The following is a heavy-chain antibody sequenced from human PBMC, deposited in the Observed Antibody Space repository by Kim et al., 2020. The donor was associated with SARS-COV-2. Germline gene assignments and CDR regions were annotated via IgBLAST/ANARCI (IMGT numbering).Heavy chain of an antibody. CDR3: ARRFGELSAFDI. Sequence: GGSLRLSCAASGFTFSSYAMSWVRQAPGKGLEWVSAISGSGGSTYYADSVKGRFTISRDNSKNTLYLQMNSLRAEDTAVYYCARRFGELSAFDIWGQGTMVTVSS. CDR1: GFTFSSYA. J-gene: IGHJ3*02. V-gene: IGHV3-23*01. CDR2: ISGSGGST. D-gene: IGHD3-10*01.